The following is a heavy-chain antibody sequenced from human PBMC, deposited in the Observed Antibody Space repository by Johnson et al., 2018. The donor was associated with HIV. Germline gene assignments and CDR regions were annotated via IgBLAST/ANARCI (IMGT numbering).Heavy chain of an antibody. V-gene: IGHV3-30*04. CDR3: SRWEGTTGAFSAFDI. Sequence: VQLVESGGGVVQPGRSLRLSCAAYGFAFSNYAMHWVRQAPGKGLEWVAVISYDGRSKYQADSVKGRFTISRDNSKNTLLMQMISLRGKDAAVYYCSRWEGTTGAFSAFDIWGQGTMVTVSS. CDR2: ISYDGRSK. CDR1: GFAFSNYA. J-gene: IGHJ3*02. D-gene: IGHD1-1*01.